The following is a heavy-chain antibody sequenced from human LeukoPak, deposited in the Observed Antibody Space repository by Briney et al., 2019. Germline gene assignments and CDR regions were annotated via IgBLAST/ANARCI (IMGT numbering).Heavy chain of an antibody. Sequence: TGGSLRLSCAASGFTFSSYSMNWVRQAPGKGLEWVSSISSSSSYIYYADSVKGRFTISRDNAKNSLYLQMNSLRAEDTAVYYCAREGDYYGSGSYFNHDAFDIWGRGTMVTVSS. CDR1: GFTFSSYS. J-gene: IGHJ3*02. CDR3: AREGDYYGSGSYFNHDAFDI. D-gene: IGHD3-10*01. CDR2: ISSSSSYI. V-gene: IGHV3-21*01.